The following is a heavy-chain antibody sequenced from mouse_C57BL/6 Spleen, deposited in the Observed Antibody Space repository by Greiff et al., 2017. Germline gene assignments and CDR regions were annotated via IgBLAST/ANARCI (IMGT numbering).Heavy chain of an antibody. CDR2: IYPRSGNT. Sequence: VQLQESGAELARPGASVKLSCKASGYTFTSYGISWVKQRTGQGLEWIGEIYPRSGNTYYNEKFKGKATLTADKSSSTAYMELRSLTSEDSAVYFCARYSNYGDYFDYWGQGTTLTVSS. CDR3: ARYSNYGDYFDY. CDR1: GYTFTSYG. J-gene: IGHJ2*01. V-gene: IGHV1-81*01. D-gene: IGHD2-5*01.